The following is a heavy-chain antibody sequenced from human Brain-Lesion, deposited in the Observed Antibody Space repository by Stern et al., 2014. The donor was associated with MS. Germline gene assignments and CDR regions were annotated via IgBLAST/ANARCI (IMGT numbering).Heavy chain of an antibody. Sequence: VQLVESGPGLVKPSQTLSLSCTVSGGSISSGGYYWSWIRQPAGKGLEWIGRIFNSGSTSYNPSLKGRVTISMDTSKNQFSLRLTSMTAADTAVYYCARGRVVPGFQYYATDVWGQGTTVIVSS. V-gene: IGHV4-61*02. J-gene: IGHJ6*02. CDR1: GGSISSGGYY. CDR3: ARGRVVPGFQYYATDV. D-gene: IGHD2-2*01. CDR2: IFNSGST.